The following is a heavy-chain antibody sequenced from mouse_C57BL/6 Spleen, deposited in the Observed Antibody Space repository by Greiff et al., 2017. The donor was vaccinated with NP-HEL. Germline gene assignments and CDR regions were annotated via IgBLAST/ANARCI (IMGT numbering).Heavy chain of an antibody. J-gene: IGHJ1*03. Sequence: EVQLQESGPELVKPGASVKISCKASGYSFTGYYMNWVKQSPEKSLEWIGEINPSTGGTTYNQKFKAKATLTVDKSSSTAYMQLKSLTSEDSAVYYCARGHYRYFDVWGTGTTVTVSS. CDR1: GYSFTGYY. D-gene: IGHD1-1*02. CDR2: INPSTGGT. V-gene: IGHV1-42*01. CDR3: ARGHYRYFDV.